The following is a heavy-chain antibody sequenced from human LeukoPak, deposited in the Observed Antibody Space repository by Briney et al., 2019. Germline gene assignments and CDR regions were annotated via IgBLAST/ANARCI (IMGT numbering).Heavy chain of an antibody. CDR2: INPSGGST. D-gene: IGHD2-2*01. V-gene: IGHV1-46*01. Sequence: ASVKVSCKAPGYTFTSYYMHWVRRAPGQGLEWMGIINPSGGSTSYAQKFQGRVTMTRDTSTSTVYMELSSLRSEDTAVYYCARGIVVVPAAMVTSWFDPWGQGTLVTVSS. J-gene: IGHJ5*02. CDR3: ARGIVVVPAAMVTSWFDP. CDR1: GYTFTSYY.